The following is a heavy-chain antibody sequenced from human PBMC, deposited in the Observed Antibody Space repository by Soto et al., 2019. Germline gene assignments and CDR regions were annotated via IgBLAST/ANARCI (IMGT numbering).Heavy chain of an antibody. D-gene: IGHD3-3*01. CDR2: IYYSGST. CDR1: GGSISSGSYY. CDR3: PRHAGDFWSGYDKYNGIGR. V-gene: IGHV4-39*01. Sequence: PAETLSLGCPVSGGSISSGSYYWGWIRQPPGRGLEWIGSIYYSGSTYYNPPLKSRVTISVDTSENQFSLKLSSVTAADTAVDYFPRHAGDFWSGYDKYNGIGRGRQRHLV. J-gene: IGHJ5*02.